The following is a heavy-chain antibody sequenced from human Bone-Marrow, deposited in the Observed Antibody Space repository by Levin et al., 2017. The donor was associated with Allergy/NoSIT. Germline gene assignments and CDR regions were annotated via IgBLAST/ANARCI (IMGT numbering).Heavy chain of an antibody. CDR1: GFAFSSHA. CDR2: ILYDGRGK. J-gene: IGHJ3*01. V-gene: IGHV3-33*01. Sequence: PGGSLRLSCAASGFAFSSHAMHWVRQAPGKGLEWVALILYDGRGKNYADSVKGRFTISRDNSKNTLYLEMSTLSAEDTAVYYCARDERSRRGGAHDLWGQGTMVTVSS. CDR3: ARDERSRRGGAHDL. D-gene: IGHD5-24*01.